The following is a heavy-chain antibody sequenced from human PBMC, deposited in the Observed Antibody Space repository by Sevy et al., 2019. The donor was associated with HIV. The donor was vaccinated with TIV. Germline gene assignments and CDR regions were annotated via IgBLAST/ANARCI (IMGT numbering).Heavy chain of an antibody. CDR3: ARGKSGYGYALNY. Sequence: GGSLRLSCAASGFTVNSNYMTWVRQAPGKGLEGVSVIHSDDTTYHADSVKDRFTISRDNLKITLYLHMSSVRAEDTAVYYCARGKSGYGYALNYWGQGTLVTVSS. CDR2: IHSDDTT. D-gene: IGHD5-18*01. CDR1: GFTVNSNY. V-gene: IGHV3-66*01. J-gene: IGHJ4*02.